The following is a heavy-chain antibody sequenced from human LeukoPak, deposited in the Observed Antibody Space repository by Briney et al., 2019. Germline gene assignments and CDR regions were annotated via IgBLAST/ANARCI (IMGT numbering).Heavy chain of an antibody. V-gene: IGHV3-23*01. D-gene: IGHD1-1*01. J-gene: IGHJ4*02. Sequence: GGSLRLSCASSGFTFNNYAMAWVRQAPGKGLEWVSSITASGGSTYCADSVKGRFTISRDNSKNTLYLQMSSLRAEDTAVYYCARDYPTSGIVTIFDYWGQGTLVTVSS. CDR2: ITASGGST. CDR3: ARDYPTSGIVTIFDY. CDR1: GFTFNNYA.